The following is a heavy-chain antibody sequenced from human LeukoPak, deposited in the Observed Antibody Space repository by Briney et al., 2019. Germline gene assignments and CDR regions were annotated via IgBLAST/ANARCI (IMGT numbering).Heavy chain of an antibody. V-gene: IGHV3-30*03. CDR3: ARDGRYTGY. CDR1: GFTFSSYG. CDR2: ISYDGSKK. Sequence: PGGSLRLSCAASGFTFSSYGMHWVRQAPGKGLEWVAVISYDGSKKDYADSVKGRFTISRDNSKNTLYLQMNNLRAEDTAVYYCARDGRYTGYWGQGTLVTVSS. D-gene: IGHD1-14*01. J-gene: IGHJ4*02.